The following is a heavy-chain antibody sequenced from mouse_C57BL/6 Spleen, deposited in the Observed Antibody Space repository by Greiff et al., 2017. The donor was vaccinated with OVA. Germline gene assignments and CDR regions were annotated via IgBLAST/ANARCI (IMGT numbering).Heavy chain of an antibody. J-gene: IGHJ3*01. Sequence: EVKLVESGGGLVKPGGSLKLSCAASGFTFSDYGMHWVRQAPEKGLEWVAYISSGSSTIYYADTVKGRFTISRDNAKNTLFLQMTSLRSEDTAMYYCARVLRGAYWGQGTLVTVSA. CDR3: ARVLRGAY. V-gene: IGHV5-17*01. D-gene: IGHD1-1*01. CDR1: GFTFSDYG. CDR2: ISSGSSTI.